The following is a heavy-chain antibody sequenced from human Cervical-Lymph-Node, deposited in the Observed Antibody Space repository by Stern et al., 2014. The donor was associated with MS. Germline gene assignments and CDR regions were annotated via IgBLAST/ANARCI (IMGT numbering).Heavy chain of an antibody. J-gene: IGHJ3*02. CDR2: TYHRSRWYY. D-gene: IGHD6-6*01. CDR1: GDSVSSNSAT. Sequence: QVQLVQSGPGLVKPSQTLSLTCAISGDSVSSNSATWSWIRQSPSRGLEWLGRTYHRSRWYYDYAISLQSRVTISPDASKNQFSLQLNSVSPEDTAVYYCARDVSSFPDAFDIWGQGTMVTVSS. CDR3: ARDVSSFPDAFDI. V-gene: IGHV6-1*01.